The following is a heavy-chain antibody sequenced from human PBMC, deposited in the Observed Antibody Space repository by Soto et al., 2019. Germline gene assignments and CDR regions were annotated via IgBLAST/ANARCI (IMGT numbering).Heavy chain of an antibody. V-gene: IGHV4-34*01. CDR3: ARLKMVRGVVDY. D-gene: IGHD3-10*01. Sequence: SETLSLTCAVYGGSFSGYYWSWIRQPPGKGLEWIGEINHSGSTNYNPSLKSRVTISVDTSKNQFSLKLSSVTAADTAVYYCARLKMVRGVVDYWGQGTLVTVSS. CDR2: INHSGST. J-gene: IGHJ4*02. CDR1: GGSFSGYY.